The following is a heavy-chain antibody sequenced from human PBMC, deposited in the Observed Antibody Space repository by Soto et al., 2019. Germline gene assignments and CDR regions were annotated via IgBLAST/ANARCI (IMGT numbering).Heavy chain of an antibody. CDR2: SSATGAGR. J-gene: IGHJ4*02. CDR1: GFTFSSYG. Sequence: GGSLRLSCAASGFTFSSYGMTWVPQAPGKGLEWVSFSSATGAGRYYADSVKGRFTISRDNSKNTLYLQMSSLRADDTAVYYCAKDRRAGGNYGFYSDFWGQGALVTVSS. V-gene: IGHV3-23*01. D-gene: IGHD1-7*01. CDR3: AKDRRAGGNYGFYSDF.